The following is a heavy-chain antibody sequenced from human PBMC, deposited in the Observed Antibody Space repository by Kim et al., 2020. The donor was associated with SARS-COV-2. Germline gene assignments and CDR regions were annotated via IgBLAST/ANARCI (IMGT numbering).Heavy chain of an antibody. CDR2: IYTSGST. CDR3: ASSGYYYGFDY. V-gene: IGHV4-61*02. D-gene: IGHD3-22*01. Sequence: SETLSLTCTVSGGSISSGSYYWSWIRQPAGKGLEWIGRIYTSGSTNYNPSLKSRVTISVDTSKNQFSLKLSSVTAADTAVYYCASSGYYYGFDYWGQGTLVTVSS. CDR1: GGSISSGSYY. J-gene: IGHJ4*02.